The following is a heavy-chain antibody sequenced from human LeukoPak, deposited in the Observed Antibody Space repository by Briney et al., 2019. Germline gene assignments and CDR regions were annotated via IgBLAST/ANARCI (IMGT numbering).Heavy chain of an antibody. J-gene: IGHJ6*02. V-gene: IGHV3-30*18. CDR3: AKDRDLRYFSDMDV. Sequence: GGSQRLSCAASGFTFSSYGMHWVRQAPGKGLEWVAVISYDGSNKYYADSVKGRFTISRDNSKNTLYLQMNSLRAEDTAVYYCAKDRDLRYFSDMDVWGQGTTVTVSS. CDR1: GFTFSSYG. CDR2: ISYDGSNK. D-gene: IGHD3-9*01.